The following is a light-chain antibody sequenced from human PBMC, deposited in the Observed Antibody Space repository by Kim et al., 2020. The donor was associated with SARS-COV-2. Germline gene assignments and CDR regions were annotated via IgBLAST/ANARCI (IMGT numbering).Light chain of an antibody. J-gene: IGKJ4*01. CDR1: QPVTTAY. CDR3: QQSAASLPT. CDR2: GAS. Sequence: EIVLAQSPGTLSLSPGERATFSCRASQPVTTAYLAWYQQRPGQAPRLLIYGASTRAAGIPDRFSGGGSGTDFTLIISRLEPEDFAVHYCQQSAASLPTFGGGTKLEI. V-gene: IGKV3-20*01.